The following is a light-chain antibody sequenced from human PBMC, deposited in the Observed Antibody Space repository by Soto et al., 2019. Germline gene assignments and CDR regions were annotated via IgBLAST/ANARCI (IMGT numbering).Light chain of an antibody. Sequence: DIQKNESHSNMVASVGGRITITSRCSQSISSWLAWYQQKPGKAPKLLIYDASSLESGVPSRFSGSGAGTEVTLTISSLQPDDLAVYYYRRHGRSLGFAFFGGTKVDIK. CDR2: DAS. J-gene: IGKJ4*01. CDR3: RRHGRSLGFA. V-gene: IGKV1-5*01. CDR1: QSISSW.